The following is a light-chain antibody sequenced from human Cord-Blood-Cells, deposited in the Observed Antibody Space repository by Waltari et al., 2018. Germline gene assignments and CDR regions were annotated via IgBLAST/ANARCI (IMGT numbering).Light chain of an antibody. V-gene: IGLV3-25*03. J-gene: IGLJ3*02. Sequence: SYELTQPPSVSVSPGQTARITCSGDALPKQYAYWYQQKPGQAPVLVIYKDSARPSGIPERFSGASSGTTVTLTIMGVQAEDDADYYWQSVDSSGTWVFGGGTKLTVL. CDR1: ALPKQY. CDR2: KDS. CDR3: QSVDSSGTWV.